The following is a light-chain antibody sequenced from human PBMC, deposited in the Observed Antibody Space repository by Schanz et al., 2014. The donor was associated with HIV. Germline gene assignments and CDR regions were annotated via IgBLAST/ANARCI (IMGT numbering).Light chain of an antibody. Sequence: QSALTQPRSVSGSPGQSVSISCTGTSSDVGGYDFVSWYQQHPGKAPKLIIYDVTDRPSGVSSRFSGSKSGNTASLTISGLQAEDEADYYCQSYDTSLSGVLFGGGTKLTVL. CDR2: DVT. J-gene: IGLJ2*01. CDR3: QSYDTSLSGVL. V-gene: IGLV2-14*03. CDR1: SSDVGGYDF.